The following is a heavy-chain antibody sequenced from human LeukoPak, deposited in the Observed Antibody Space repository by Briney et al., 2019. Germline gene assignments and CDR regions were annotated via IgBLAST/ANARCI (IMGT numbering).Heavy chain of an antibody. V-gene: IGHV1-3*03. Sequence: GASVKVSCKASGYTFTSYAMHWVRQAPGQRLEWMGWINAGNGNTKYSQEFQGRVTITRDTSVSTAYMELSSLRSEDMAVYDCAREVGGYYDSSGYPNWFDPWGQGTLVTVSS. CDR2: INAGNGNT. D-gene: IGHD3-22*01. J-gene: IGHJ5*02. CDR3: AREVGGYYDSSGYPNWFDP. CDR1: GYTFTSYA.